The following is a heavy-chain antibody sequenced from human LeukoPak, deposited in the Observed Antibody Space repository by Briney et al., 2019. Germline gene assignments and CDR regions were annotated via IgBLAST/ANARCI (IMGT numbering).Heavy chain of an antibody. J-gene: IGHJ4*02. D-gene: IGHD6-13*01. Sequence: SETLSLTCTVSGGSISSYYWNWIRQSPGKGLEWIGYIYYSGTTNYNPSLKSRVTISVDTSKNQFSLKLSSVTAADTAVYYCARGVYIAAAQYGYWGQGTLVTVSS. CDR3: ARGVYIAAAQYGY. V-gene: IGHV4-59*01. CDR1: GGSISSYY. CDR2: IYYSGTT.